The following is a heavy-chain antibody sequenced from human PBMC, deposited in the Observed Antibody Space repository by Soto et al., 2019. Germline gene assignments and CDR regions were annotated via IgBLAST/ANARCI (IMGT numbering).Heavy chain of an antibody. CDR3: ARVGGSARDYYYYYGMDV. Sequence: ASVKVSCKASGYTFTSYAMHWVRQAPGQRLEWMGWINAGNGNTKYSQKFQGRVTITRDTSASTAYMELSSLRSEDTAVYYCARVGGSARDYYYYYGMDVWGQGTTVTV. J-gene: IGHJ6*02. V-gene: IGHV1-3*01. D-gene: IGHD6-6*01. CDR2: INAGNGNT. CDR1: GYTFTSYA.